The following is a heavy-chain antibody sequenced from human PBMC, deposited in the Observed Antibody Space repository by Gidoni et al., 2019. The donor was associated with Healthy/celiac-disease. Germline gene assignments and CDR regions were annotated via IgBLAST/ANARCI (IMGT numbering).Heavy chain of an antibody. J-gene: IGHJ6*04. Sequence: QGQLGQAGAEVKKPGVSVKVCCKASGYTFPGYPMHWVRQAPGQGLEWMGWITPNSGSTNYAQTFQGRVTMTRDTSNSTAYMELSRLRSDDTAVYYCARGGGITIFGATHEAMDVWGKGTTVTVSS. V-gene: IGHV1-2*02. D-gene: IGHD3-3*01. CDR2: ITPNSGST. CDR1: GYTFPGYP. CDR3: ARGGGITIFGATHEAMDV.